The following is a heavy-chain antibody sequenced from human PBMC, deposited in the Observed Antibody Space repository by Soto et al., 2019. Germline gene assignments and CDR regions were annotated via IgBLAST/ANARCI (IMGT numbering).Heavy chain of an antibody. V-gene: IGHV4-39*01. Sequence: QLQLQESGPGLVKPSETLSLTCTVSGGSISSSSYYWGWIRQPPGKGLEWIGSIYYSGSTYYNPSLKSRVTISVDTSKNQFSLKLSSVTAADTAVYYCARQPPSDVIDYWGQGTLVTVSS. CDR2: IYYSGST. CDR1: GGSISSSSYY. J-gene: IGHJ4*02. CDR3: ARQPPSDVIDY.